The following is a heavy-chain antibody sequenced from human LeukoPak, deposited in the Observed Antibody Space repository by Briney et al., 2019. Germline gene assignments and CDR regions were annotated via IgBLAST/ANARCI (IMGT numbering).Heavy chain of an antibody. CDR3: ARDLTVTDGGVDY. Sequence: ASVKVSCKASGYTFTSYYMHWVRQAPGQGLEWMGIINPSGGSTSYAQKFQGGVTMTRDMSTSTVYMELSSLRSEDTAVYYCARDLTVTDGGVDYWGQGTLVTVSS. CDR2: INPSGGST. V-gene: IGHV1-46*01. J-gene: IGHJ4*02. CDR1: GYTFTSYY. D-gene: IGHD4-17*01.